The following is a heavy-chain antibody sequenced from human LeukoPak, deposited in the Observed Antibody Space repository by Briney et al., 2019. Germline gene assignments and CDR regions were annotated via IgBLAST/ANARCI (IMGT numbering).Heavy chain of an antibody. V-gene: IGHV4-4*09. Sequence: SENLSLTRPVSGGSISRYYWSWIRQPPGKGLEWIGYIHTSGSTNYNPSLKSPVTISVDTSKNQLSPNLSSVTAADTAVYYCASGRGSDYSGQATLVTVSS. CDR1: GGSISRYY. CDR2: IHTSGST. J-gene: IGHJ4*02. CDR3: ASGRGSDY. D-gene: IGHD3-10*01.